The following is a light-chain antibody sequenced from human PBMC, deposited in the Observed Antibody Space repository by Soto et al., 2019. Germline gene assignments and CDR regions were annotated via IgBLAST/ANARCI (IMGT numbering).Light chain of an antibody. CDR2: EVS. CDR3: MQSAQLPLT. V-gene: IGKV2D-29*01. CDR1: QSLLHTDGKTY. J-gene: IGKJ4*01. Sequence: DVVMTQTPISLSVTPGQPASISCESSQSLLHTDGKTYLYWYLQKPGQPPQILIYEVSNLFSGVXDXXRGSGSGTYFPLKISRVEAEDVGVYYCMQSAQLPLTFGGGTKVEIK.